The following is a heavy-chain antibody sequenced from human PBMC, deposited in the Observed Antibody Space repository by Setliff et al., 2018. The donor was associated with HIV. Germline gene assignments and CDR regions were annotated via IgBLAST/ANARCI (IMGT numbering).Heavy chain of an antibody. D-gene: IGHD3-9*01. CDR2: LYHSGST. V-gene: IGHV4-38-2*02. J-gene: IGHJ6*03. CDR3: ARGHDNKYYYFYYMDV. Sequence: KASETLSLTCTVSGYPISSGYYWGWIRQPPGKGLEWIGSLYHSGSTYYSPSLKSRVTISVDTSKNQFSLKLSSVTAADTAVYYCARGHDNKYYYFYYMDVWGKGTTVTVSS. CDR1: GYPISSGYY.